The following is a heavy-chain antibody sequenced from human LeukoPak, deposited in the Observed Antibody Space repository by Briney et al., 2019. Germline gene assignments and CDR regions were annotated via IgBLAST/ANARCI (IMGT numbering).Heavy chain of an antibody. J-gene: IGHJ6*02. D-gene: IGHD6-19*01. CDR2: ISGSGGST. CDR3: AKALDSSGGPGDYYYYGMDV. CDR1: GFTFSSYA. V-gene: IGHV3-23*01. Sequence: GGSLRLSCAASGFTFSSYAMSWVRQAPGKGLEWVSAISGSGGSTYYADSVKGRFTISRDNSKNTLYLQMNSLRAEDTAVYYCAKALDSSGGPGDYYYYGMDVWGQGTTVTVSS.